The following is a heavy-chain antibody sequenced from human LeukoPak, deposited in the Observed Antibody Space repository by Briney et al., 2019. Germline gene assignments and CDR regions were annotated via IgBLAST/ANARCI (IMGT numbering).Heavy chain of an antibody. V-gene: IGHV4-59*01. CDR3: ARDVGSSGDFDY. Sequence: SETLSLTCTVSGGSISSYYWSWIRQPPGKGLEWIGYIYYSGSTNYNPSLKSRVTISVGTSKNQFSLKLSSVTAADTAVYYCARDVGSSGDFDYWGQGTLVTVSS. CDR2: IYYSGST. J-gene: IGHJ4*02. D-gene: IGHD6-19*01. CDR1: GGSISSYY.